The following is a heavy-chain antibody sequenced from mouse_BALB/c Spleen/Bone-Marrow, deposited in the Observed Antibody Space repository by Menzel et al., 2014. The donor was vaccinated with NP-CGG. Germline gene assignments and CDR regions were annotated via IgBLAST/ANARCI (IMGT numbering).Heavy chain of an antibody. Sequence: VQLQQSGAELMKPGASVKISCKATGYTFSSYWIEWVKQRPGHGLEWIGEILPGSGSTDYNETFKGKATFAADTSSNTAYMQLISLTSEDSAVNYCTRSSGSSTSWFAYWGQGTLVTVSA. D-gene: IGHD1-1*01. CDR3: TRSSGSSTSWFAY. J-gene: IGHJ3*01. V-gene: IGHV1-9*01. CDR1: GYTFSSYW. CDR2: ILPGSGST.